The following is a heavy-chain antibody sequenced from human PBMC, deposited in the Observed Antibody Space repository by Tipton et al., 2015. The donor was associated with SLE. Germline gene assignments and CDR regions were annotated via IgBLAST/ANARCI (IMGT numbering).Heavy chain of an antibody. CDR2: INHSGST. D-gene: IGHD6-13*01. J-gene: IGHJ4*02. V-gene: IGHV4-34*01. Sequence: TLSLTCTVSGGSISSYYWSWIRQPPGKGLEWIGEINHSGSTNYNPSLKSRVTISVDTSKNQFSLKLSSVTAADTAVYYCARGKGYSSSWYSCFDYWGQGTLVTVSS. CDR3: ARGKGYSSSWYSCFDY. CDR1: GGSISSYY.